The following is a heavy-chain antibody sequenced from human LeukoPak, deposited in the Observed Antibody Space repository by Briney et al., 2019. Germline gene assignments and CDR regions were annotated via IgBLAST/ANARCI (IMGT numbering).Heavy chain of an antibody. V-gene: IGHV4-59*01. CDR2: IYYSGST. Sequence: RPSETLSLACTVSGGSISSYYWSWIRQPPGKGLEWIGYIYYSGSTNYNPSLKSRVTISVDASKNQFSLKLSSVTAADTAVYYCASSHYDFWSGLKPNWFDPWGQGTLVTVSS. CDR3: ASSHYDFWSGLKPNWFDP. CDR1: GGSISSYY. D-gene: IGHD3-3*01. J-gene: IGHJ5*02.